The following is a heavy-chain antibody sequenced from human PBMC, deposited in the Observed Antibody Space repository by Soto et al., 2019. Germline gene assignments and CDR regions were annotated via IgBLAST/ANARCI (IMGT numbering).Heavy chain of an antibody. Sequence: TGGSLRLSCAASGFTFSSYALNWVRQVPGKGLEWVSSISGSGGSGGSTHYADSVKGRFTISRDNAKNSLYLQMNSLRDEDTAVYYCARDWRSNSPPNGYFQHWGRGTLVTVSS. D-gene: IGHD1-26*01. CDR2: ISGSGGSGGST. CDR1: GFTFSSYA. CDR3: ARDWRSNSPPNGYFQH. J-gene: IGHJ1*01. V-gene: IGHV3-23*01.